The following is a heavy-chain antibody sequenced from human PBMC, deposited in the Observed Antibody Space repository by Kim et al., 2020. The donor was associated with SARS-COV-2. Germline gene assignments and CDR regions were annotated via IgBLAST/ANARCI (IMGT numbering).Heavy chain of an antibody. CDR1: GGSIGNSAYY. CDR2: IFYSGIT. V-gene: IGHV4-31*03. J-gene: IGHJ3*02. Sequence: SETLSLTCTVSGGSIGNSAYYWSWVRQLPGKGLEWIGYIFYSGITYYNPSLESRVTISVDTSRNQFTLKLTSVSAADTAIYYCAREATSSSGDDAFDIWGQGTMVTVSS. CDR3: AREATSSSGDDAFDI. D-gene: IGHD6-6*01.